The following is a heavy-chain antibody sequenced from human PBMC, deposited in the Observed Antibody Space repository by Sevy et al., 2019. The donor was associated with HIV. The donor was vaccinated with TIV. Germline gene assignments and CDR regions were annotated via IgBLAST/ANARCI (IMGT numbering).Heavy chain of an antibody. CDR3: ARDPPGEYYYDSSGYYPSGMDV. CDR2: ISSSSSTI. D-gene: IGHD3-22*01. Sequence: GGSLRLSCAASGFTFSSYSMNWVRQAPGKGLEWVSYISSSSSTIYYANSVKGRFTISRENAKNSLYLEMNSRRAEDTAVDYFARDPPGEYYYDSSGYYPSGMDVWGQGTTVTVSS. CDR1: GFTFSSYS. V-gene: IGHV3-48*01. J-gene: IGHJ6*02.